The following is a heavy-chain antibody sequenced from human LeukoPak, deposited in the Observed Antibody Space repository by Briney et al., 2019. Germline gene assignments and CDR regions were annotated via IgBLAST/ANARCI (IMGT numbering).Heavy chain of an antibody. D-gene: IGHD4-23*01. CDR3: ARAQACGGKGYFDY. Sequence: PSETLSLTCTVSGGSISRYYWSWIRQPPGKGLEWIGYIYYSGSTNYNPSLKSRVTISVDTSKNQFSLKLSSVTAADTAVYYCARAQACGGKGYFDYWGQGTLVTVSS. CDR2: IYYSGST. J-gene: IGHJ4*02. CDR1: GGSISRYY. V-gene: IGHV4-59*01.